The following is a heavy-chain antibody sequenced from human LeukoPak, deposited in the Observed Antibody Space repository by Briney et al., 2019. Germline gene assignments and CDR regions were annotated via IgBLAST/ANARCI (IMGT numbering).Heavy chain of an antibody. V-gene: IGHV5-51*01. CDR1: GYSFTSQW. CDR3: AKGRAVADHYLDY. D-gene: IGHD6-19*01. Sequence: GEPLKISCRASGYSFTSQWIGWVRQMPGKGLEWMGIIFPTDSHTMYSPSFQGQVTMSVDKSIRTAYLQWSSLRASDTAMYYCAKGRAVADHYLDYWGQGTLVTVSS. CDR2: IFPTDSHT. J-gene: IGHJ4*02.